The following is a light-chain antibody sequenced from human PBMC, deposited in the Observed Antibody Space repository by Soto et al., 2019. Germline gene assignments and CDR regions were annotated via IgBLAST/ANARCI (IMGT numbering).Light chain of an antibody. V-gene: IGKV3-15*01. J-gene: IGKJ5*01. Sequence: EIVMTQSPATLSVSPGERATLSCRASQSVRSNLAWYQQKPGQAPRLLIYGASTRATGIPARFSGSGSGTDFTLTISSLEPEDFAVYYCQQSGSSPITFGQVGRLEIK. CDR1: QSVRSN. CDR2: GAS. CDR3: QQSGSSPIT.